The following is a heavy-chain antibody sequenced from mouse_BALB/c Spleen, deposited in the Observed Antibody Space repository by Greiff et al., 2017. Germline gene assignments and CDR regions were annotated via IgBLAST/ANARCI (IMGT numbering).Heavy chain of an antibody. Sequence: EVMLVESGPGLVKPSQSLSLTCTVTGYSITSDYAWYWIRQFPGNKLEWMGYISYSGSTSYNPSLKSRISITRDTSKNQFFLQLNSVTTEDTATYYCAAKFITTAGFAYWGQGTLVTVSA. CDR3: AAKFITTAGFAY. CDR2: ISYSGST. CDR1: GYSITSDYA. J-gene: IGHJ3*01. D-gene: IGHD1-2*01. V-gene: IGHV3-2*02.